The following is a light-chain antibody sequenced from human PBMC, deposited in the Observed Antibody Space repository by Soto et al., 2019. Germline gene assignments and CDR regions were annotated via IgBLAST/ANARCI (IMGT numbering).Light chain of an antibody. CDR1: QSISTF. CDR3: QQSYSAPA. Sequence: DIHMTQSPSPLSASVGDRVTITCPASQSISTFLNWYQHKPGKAPKLLIHDASRLQGGVPSRFSGSGSGTDFTLTISSLQPEDCASYYCQQSYSAPAFGQGTKVDIK. CDR2: DAS. J-gene: IGKJ1*01. V-gene: IGKV1-39*01.